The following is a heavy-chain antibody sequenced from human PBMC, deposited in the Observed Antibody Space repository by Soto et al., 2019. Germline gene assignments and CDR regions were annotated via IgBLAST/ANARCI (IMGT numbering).Heavy chain of an antibody. D-gene: IGHD1-7*01. J-gene: IGHJ5*02. CDR2: TYYRSKWYN. V-gene: IGHV6-1*01. Sequence: PSQTLSLTCAVSGDSVSSNSAAWNWIRQSPSRGLEWLGRTYYRSKWYNDYAVSVKSRININPDTSKNQFSLQLNSVTPEDTGVYYCARAGITGPTGWLDPWGQGTLVTVYS. CDR1: GDSVSSNSAA. CDR3: ARAGITGPTGWLDP.